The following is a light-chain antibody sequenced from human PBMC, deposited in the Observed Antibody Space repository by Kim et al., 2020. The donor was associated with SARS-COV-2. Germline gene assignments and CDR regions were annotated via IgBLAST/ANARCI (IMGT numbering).Light chain of an antibody. CDR3: VLYMGSGISV. CDR1: SGSVSTSYY. Sequence: QTVVTHEPSFSVSPGGTVTLTCGLSSGSVSTSYYPSWYQQTPGQAPRTLIYSTNTRSSGVPDRFSGSILGNKAALTITGAQADDESDYYCVLYMGSGISVFGGGTQLTVL. J-gene: IGLJ2*01. CDR2: STN. V-gene: IGLV8-61*01.